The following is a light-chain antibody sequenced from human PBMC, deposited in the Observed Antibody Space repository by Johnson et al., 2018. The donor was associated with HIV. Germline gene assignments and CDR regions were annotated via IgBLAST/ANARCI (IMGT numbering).Light chain of an antibody. Sequence: QSVLTQPPSVSAAPGQKVTISCSGSSSNIGNNYVSWYQQLPGTAPQLLIYENNKRPSGIPDRFSGSKSGTSATLGITGLQTGDEAYYYCGTWDSSLRGVFGTGTKVTVL. CDR3: GTWDSSLRGV. V-gene: IGLV1-51*02. J-gene: IGLJ1*01. CDR1: SSNIGNNY. CDR2: ENN.